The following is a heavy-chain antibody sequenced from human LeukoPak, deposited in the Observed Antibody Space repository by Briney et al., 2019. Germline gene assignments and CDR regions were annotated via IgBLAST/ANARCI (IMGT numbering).Heavy chain of an antibody. J-gene: IGHJ4*02. CDR1: GFTFSSYS. CDR3: AKDSEDWGEPFYFDY. Sequence: GGSLRLSCAASGFTFSSYSMNWVRQAPGKGLEWVSYISSSSSTIYYADSVKGRFTISRDNAKNSLYLQMNSLRAEDTAVYYCAKDSEDWGEPFYFDYWGQGTLVTVSS. CDR2: ISSSSSTI. D-gene: IGHD3-16*01. V-gene: IGHV3-48*01.